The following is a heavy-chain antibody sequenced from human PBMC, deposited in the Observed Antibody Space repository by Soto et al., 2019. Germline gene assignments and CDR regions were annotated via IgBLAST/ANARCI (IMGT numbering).Heavy chain of an antibody. Sequence: SETLSLTCTVSGASIRSTTYYWAWIRQSPGKGLEWIASIYYSGTTYYHPSLKSSVTMSVDTPKNQVSLKVTSVTAADTALYYCVRHWTSSGNNWFDHWGQGTQVTVSS. V-gene: IGHV4-39*01. D-gene: IGHD1-1*01. J-gene: IGHJ5*02. CDR2: IYYSGTT. CDR3: VRHWTSSGNNWFDH. CDR1: GASIRSTTYY.